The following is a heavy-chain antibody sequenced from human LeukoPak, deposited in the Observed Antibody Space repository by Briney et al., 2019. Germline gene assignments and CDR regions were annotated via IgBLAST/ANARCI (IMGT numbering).Heavy chain of an antibody. Sequence: GGSLRLSCATSGFTFSRYNMNWVRQAPGKGLEWVSSITSSSIYKYYADSMKGRFTISRDNAKNSLYLQMNSLRAEDTAVYYCARRGGEDYFDYWGQGTLVTVSS. CDR3: ARRGGEDYFDY. V-gene: IGHV3-21*01. CDR1: GFTFSRYN. J-gene: IGHJ4*02. D-gene: IGHD2-21*01. CDR2: ITSSSIYK.